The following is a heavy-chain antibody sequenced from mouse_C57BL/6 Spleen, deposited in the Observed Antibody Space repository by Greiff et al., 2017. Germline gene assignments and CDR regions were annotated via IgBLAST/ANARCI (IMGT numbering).Heavy chain of an antibody. V-gene: IGHV1-80*01. D-gene: IGHD2-12*01. CDR3: ARRDYKDAMDY. J-gene: IGHJ4*01. CDR2: IYPGNGDT. CDR1: GYAFSSYW. Sequence: QVQLQQSGAELVQPGASVKISCKASGYAFSSYWMNWVKQRPGKGLEWIGQIYPGNGDTNYNGKFKGKATLTADKSSSTAYMQLSSLTTEDSAVYFCARRDYKDAMDYWGQGTSVTVSS.